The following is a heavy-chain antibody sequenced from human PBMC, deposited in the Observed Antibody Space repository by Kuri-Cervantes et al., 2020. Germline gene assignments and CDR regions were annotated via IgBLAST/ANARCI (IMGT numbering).Heavy chain of an antibody. D-gene: IGHD2-15*01. J-gene: IGHJ4*02. V-gene: IGHV3-33*08. CDR3: ATKVGYCSGGSCSNGSYFDY. CDR2: IWYDGSNK. CDR1: GFTFSSYG. Sequence: GGSLRPSCAASGFTFSSYGMHWVRQAPGKGLEWVAVIWYDGSNKYYADSVKGRFTISRDNSKNTLYLQMNSLRAEDTAVYYCATKVGYCSGGSCSNGSYFDYWGQGTLVTVSS.